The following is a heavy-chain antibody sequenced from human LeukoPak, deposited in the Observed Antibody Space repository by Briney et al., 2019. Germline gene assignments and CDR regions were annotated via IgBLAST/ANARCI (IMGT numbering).Heavy chain of an antibody. CDR3: ARALGYCSGGSCTRGYNWFDP. CDR2: SYFVGGP. V-gene: IGHV4-39*01. Sequence: SETLSLTCTVSGGSISSSDYYWGWIRQPPGKGLEWIGGSYFVGGPYYNPSLKSRVTISVDTSMNQFSLKLSFVTTADTAVYYCARALGYCSGGSCTRGYNWFDPWGQGTLVTVSS. D-gene: IGHD2-15*01. CDR1: GGSISSSDYY. J-gene: IGHJ5*02.